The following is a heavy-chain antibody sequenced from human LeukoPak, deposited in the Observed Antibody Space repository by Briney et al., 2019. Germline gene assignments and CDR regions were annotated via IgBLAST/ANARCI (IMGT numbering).Heavy chain of an antibody. D-gene: IGHD1-26*01. V-gene: IGHV3-48*03. Sequence: GGSLRLSCAASGFTFSSYEMNWVRQAPGKGLEWVSYISSSGSTIYYADSVKGRFTISRDNAKNSLYLQMNSLRAEDTAVYYCARVQWEPYYFDYWGQGTLVTVSS. J-gene: IGHJ4*02. CDR3: ARVQWEPYYFDY. CDR1: GFTFSSYE. CDR2: ISSSGSTI.